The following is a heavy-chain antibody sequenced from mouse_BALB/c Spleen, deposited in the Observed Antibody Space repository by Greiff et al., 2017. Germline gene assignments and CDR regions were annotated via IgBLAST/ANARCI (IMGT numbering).Heavy chain of an antibody. CDR3: ARGRRESFDY. Sequence: VQGVESGPGLVAPSQSLSITCTVSGFSLTSYGVHWVRQPPGKGLEWLGVIWAGGSTNYNSALMSRLSISKDNSKSQVFLKMNSLQTDDTAMYYCARGRRESFDYWGQGTTLTVSS. CDR1: GFSLTSYG. V-gene: IGHV2-9*02. J-gene: IGHJ2*01. CDR2: IWAGGST.